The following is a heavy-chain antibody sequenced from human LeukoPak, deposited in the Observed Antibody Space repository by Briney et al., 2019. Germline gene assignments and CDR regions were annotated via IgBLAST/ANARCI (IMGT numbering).Heavy chain of an antibody. Sequence: GGSLRLSCAASGFTFSSYWMSWVRQAPGKGLEWVANIKQDGSEKYYVDSVKGRFTISRDNAKNSLYLQMNSLRAEDTAVYYCARVYGSGSYSGSYLDYWGQGTLVTVSS. J-gene: IGHJ4*02. V-gene: IGHV3-7*01. CDR2: IKQDGSEK. CDR3: ARVYGSGSYSGSYLDY. CDR1: GFTFSSYW. D-gene: IGHD3-10*01.